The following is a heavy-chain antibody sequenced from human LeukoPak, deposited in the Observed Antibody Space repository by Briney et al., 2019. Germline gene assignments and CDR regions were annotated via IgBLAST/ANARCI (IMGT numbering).Heavy chain of an antibody. CDR3: AREGVYSNDPFDY. J-gene: IGHJ4*02. CDR1: GFTFSSYA. Sequence: GGSLRLSCAASGFTFSSYAMHWVRQAPGKGLEWVAVISHDGNNKYNADSVKGRFTISRDNSKNTLYLQTNSLRAEDTAVYYCAREGVYSNDPFDYWGQGTRVTVSS. CDR2: ISHDGNNK. D-gene: IGHD5-18*01. V-gene: IGHV3-30-3*01.